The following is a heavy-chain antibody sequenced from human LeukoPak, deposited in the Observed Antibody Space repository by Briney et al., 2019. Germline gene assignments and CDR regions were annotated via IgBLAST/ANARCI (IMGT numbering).Heavy chain of an antibody. CDR2: ISSSSSTI. V-gene: IGHV3-48*01. Sequence: GGSLRLSCAASGFTFSSYSMNWVRQAPGKGLEWVSYISSSSSTIYYADSVKGRFTISRDNAKNSLYLQMNSLRAEDTAVYYCARDGVTMVRGAFDYWGQGTLVTVSS. J-gene: IGHJ4*02. CDR3: ARDGVTMVRGAFDY. D-gene: IGHD3-10*01. CDR1: GFTFSSYS.